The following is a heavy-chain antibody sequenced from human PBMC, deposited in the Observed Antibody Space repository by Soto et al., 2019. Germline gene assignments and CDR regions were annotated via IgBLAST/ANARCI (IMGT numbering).Heavy chain of an antibody. Sequence: QVQLVQSGAEVKKPGASVKVSCKASGYTFTSYAMHWVRQAPGQRLEWMEWINAGNGNTKYSQKFQGRVTITRDTSASTAYRELSSLRSEDTAVYYCARGCRGGDADWFDPWGQGTLVTVSS. V-gene: IGHV1-3*01. CDR3: ARGCRGGDADWFDP. D-gene: IGHD2-21*02. CDR1: GYTFTSYA. J-gene: IGHJ5*02. CDR2: INAGNGNT.